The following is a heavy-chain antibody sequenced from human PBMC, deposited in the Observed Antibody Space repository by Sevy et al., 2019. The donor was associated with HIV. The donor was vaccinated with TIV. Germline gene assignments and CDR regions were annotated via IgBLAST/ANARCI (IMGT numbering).Heavy chain of an antibody. CDR2: ISYDGSNK. Sequence: GGSLRLSCAASGFTFSSYAMHWVRQAPGKGLEWVAVISYDGSNKYYADSGKGRFTTSSDNSKNTLYLQMNSLRAEDTAVYYSARLPSPGIAVAAQARGAFDIWGQGTMVTVSS. D-gene: IGHD6-19*01. CDR1: GFTFSSYA. CDR3: ARLPSPGIAVAAQARGAFDI. V-gene: IGHV3-30-3*01. J-gene: IGHJ3*02.